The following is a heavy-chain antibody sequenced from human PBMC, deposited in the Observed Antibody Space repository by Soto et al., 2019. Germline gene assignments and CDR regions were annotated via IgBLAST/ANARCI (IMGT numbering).Heavy chain of an antibody. D-gene: IGHD5-18*01. CDR2: FIPIFGTA. Sequence: QVQLEQSGAEMKKPGSSVKVSCKASRDTFSSSGFSWVRRAPGQGLEWMGGFIPIFGTANYAPNFQGRVSITADESPGRVYRDLSSLRSDDTAVYYCAGSGYSYGPIFDGGRGTRV. CDR3: AGSGYSYGPIFD. J-gene: IGHJ4*02. V-gene: IGHV1-69*01. CDR1: RDTFSSSG.